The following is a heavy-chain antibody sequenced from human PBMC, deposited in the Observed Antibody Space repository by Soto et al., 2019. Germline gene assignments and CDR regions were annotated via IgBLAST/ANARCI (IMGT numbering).Heavy chain of an antibody. Sequence: QVQLVQSGAEVKKPGSSVKVSCKASGGTFSSYAISWGRQAPGQGLEWMGGIIPIFGAADYAQKFQGRVTITADEYTRTPYMEMRSLRSEDTAVYYCASHSGRSPDGQAYYGMDFWGQGTTVTVSS. J-gene: IGHJ6*02. CDR2: IIPIFGAA. D-gene: IGHD1-26*01. CDR3: ASHSGRSPDGQAYYGMDF. CDR1: GGTFSSYA. V-gene: IGHV1-69*12.